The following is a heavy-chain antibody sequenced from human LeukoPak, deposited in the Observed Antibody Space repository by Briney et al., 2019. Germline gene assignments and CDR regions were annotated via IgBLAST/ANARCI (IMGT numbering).Heavy chain of an antibody. CDR1: GFTFSSHG. CDR3: ARAPPRGTDNWFDS. D-gene: IGHD3-16*01. V-gene: IGHV3-48*02. J-gene: IGHJ5*01. CDR2: IGSGSRVI. Sequence: PGLSLRLSCVASGFTFSSHGMNWVRQTPGKGLAWISYIGSGSRVIHYADSVRGRFTISRDDVKNSLYLQMNSLRDDDTAVYYCARAPPRGTDNWFDSWGQGTLVTVSS.